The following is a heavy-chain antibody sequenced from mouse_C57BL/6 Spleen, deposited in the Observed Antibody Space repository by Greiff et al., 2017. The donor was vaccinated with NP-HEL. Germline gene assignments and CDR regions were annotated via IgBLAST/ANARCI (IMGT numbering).Heavy chain of an antibody. CDR3: ARQGEGSHFDY. V-gene: IGHV5-15*01. Sequence: EVKLVESGGGLVQPGGSLKLSCAASGFTFSDYGMAWVRQAPRKGPGWVAFISNLAYSIYYADTVTGRFTISRENAKNTLYLEMSSLRSEDTAMYYCARQGEGSHFDYWGQGTTLTVSS. CDR1: GFTFSDYG. J-gene: IGHJ2*01. CDR2: ISNLAYSI.